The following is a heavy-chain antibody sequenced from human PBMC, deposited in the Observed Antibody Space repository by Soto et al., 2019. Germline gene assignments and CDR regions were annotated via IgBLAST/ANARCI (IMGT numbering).Heavy chain of an antibody. CDR2: IKSKTDGGTT. V-gene: IGHV3-15*01. CDR1: GFTFSNAW. CDR3: TTDPGRGYYYMAV. Sequence: PGGSLRLSCAASGFTFSNAWMSWVRQAPGKGLEWVGRIKSKTDGGTTDYAAPVKGRFTISRDDSKNTLYLQMNSLKTEDTAVYYCTTDPGRGYYYMAVWGKGTTVTVSS. J-gene: IGHJ6*03.